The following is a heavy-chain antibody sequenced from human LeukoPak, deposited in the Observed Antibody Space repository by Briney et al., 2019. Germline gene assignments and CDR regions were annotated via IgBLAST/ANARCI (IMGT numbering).Heavy chain of an antibody. CDR2: ISAYNGNT. V-gene: IGHV1-18*01. CDR1: GYPFTSYG. D-gene: IGHD6-13*01. J-gene: IGHJ4*02. CDR3: ARSEGSWYPHFDY. Sequence: ASVKVSFKASGYPFTSYGISWVRPAPGQGVGWMGWISAYNGNTNYAQKLQGRVTMTTDTSTSTAYMELRSLRSDDTAVYYCARSEGSWYPHFDYWGQGTLVTVSS.